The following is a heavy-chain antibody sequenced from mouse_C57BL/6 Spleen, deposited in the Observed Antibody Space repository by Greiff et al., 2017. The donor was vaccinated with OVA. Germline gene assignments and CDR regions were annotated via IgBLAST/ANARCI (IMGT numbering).Heavy chain of an antibody. Sequence: EVQLQQSGPELVKPGASVKISCKASGYTFTDYYMNWVKQSHGKSLEWIGDINPNNGGTSYNQKFKGKATLTVDKSSSTAYMELRSLTSEDSAVYYWGRFGDYDGVAYWGQGTLVTVSA. CDR2: INPNNGGT. V-gene: IGHV1-26*01. J-gene: IGHJ3*01. CDR1: GYTFTDYY. CDR3: GRFGDYDGVAY. D-gene: IGHD2-4*01.